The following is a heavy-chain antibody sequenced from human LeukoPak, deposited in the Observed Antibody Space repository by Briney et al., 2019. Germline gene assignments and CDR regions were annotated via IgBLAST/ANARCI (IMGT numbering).Heavy chain of an antibody. CDR1: GFTFNSYW. Sequence: GGSLRLSCAASGFTFNSYWMHWVRQTPGKGLLWVSRINTDGSSTHYADSVKGRLTISRDNAKNMLYLQMNGLRAEDTAVYYCVVWGEDSSGHRFDHWGQGTLVTVSS. D-gene: IGHD3-22*01. CDR3: VVWGEDSSGHRFDH. CDR2: INTDGSST. V-gene: IGHV3-74*01. J-gene: IGHJ4*02.